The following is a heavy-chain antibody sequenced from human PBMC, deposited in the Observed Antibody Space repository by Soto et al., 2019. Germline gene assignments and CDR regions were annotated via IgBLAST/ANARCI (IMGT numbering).Heavy chain of an antibody. Sequence: VGSLRLSCAASGFTFSSYAMSCVRQAPGKGLEWVSAISGSGGSTYYADSVKGRFTISRDNSKNTLYLQMNSLRAEDTAVYYCAKGLGYCTNGVCYKASWAFDIWGQGTMVTVSS. D-gene: IGHD2-8*01. V-gene: IGHV3-23*01. CDR3: AKGLGYCTNGVCYKASWAFDI. CDR2: ISGSGGST. CDR1: GFTFSSYA. J-gene: IGHJ3*02.